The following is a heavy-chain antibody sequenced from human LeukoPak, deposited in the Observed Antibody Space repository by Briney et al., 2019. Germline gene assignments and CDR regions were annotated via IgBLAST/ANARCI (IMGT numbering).Heavy chain of an antibody. V-gene: IGHV1-8*03. CDR1: GYTFTSYD. J-gene: IGHJ4*02. D-gene: IGHD3-3*01. CDR3: ARGSLDYDFWSGNDY. CDR2: MNPNSGNT. Sequence: ASVNVSCKASGYTFTSYDINWVRQAPEQGLEWMGWMNPNSGNTGYAQKFQGRVTITRNTSISTAYMELSSLRSEDTAVYYCARGSLDYDFWSGNDYWGQGTLVTVSS.